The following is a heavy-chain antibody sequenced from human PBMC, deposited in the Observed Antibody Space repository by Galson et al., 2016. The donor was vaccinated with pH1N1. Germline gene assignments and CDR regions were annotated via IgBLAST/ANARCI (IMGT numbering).Heavy chain of an antibody. J-gene: IGHJ6*02. CDR3: ASWAQVKYSSPSPRPNTHFYYGLDV. V-gene: IGHV3-23*01. Sequence: SLRLSCAASGFSFSTYGFNWVRQAPGKGLEWVSAISDSGNTTLYADSVKGQFTISRDNSKNTVYLQMNNLRVEDTAVYYCASWAQVKYSSPSPRPNTHFYYGLDVWGQGTTLTVSS. D-gene: IGHD6-6*01. CDR2: ISDSGNTT. CDR1: GFSFSTYG.